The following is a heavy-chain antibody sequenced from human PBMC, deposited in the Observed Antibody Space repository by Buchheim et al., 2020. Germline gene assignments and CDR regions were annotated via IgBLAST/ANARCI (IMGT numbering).Heavy chain of an antibody. J-gene: IGHJ6*02. CDR2: IYYSGST. Sequence: QLQLQESGPGLVKPSETLSLTCTVSGGSISSSSYYWGWIRQPPGKGLEWIGSIYYSGSTYYNPSLKSRVTISVDTSTNQFSLKLSSVTAADTAVYYCARFGSTYYDFWSGYYDYYYYGMDVWGQGTT. D-gene: IGHD3-3*01. V-gene: IGHV4-39*01. CDR3: ARFGSTYYDFWSGYYDYYYYGMDV. CDR1: GGSISSSSYY.